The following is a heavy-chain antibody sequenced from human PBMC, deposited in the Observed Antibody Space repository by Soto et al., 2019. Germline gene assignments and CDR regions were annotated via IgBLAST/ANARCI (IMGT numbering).Heavy chain of an antibody. V-gene: IGHV4-30-4*01. Sequence: SETLSLTCTVSGGPISSGDYYWSWIRQPPGKGLEWIGYIYYSGSTYYNPSLKSRVTISVDTSKNQFSLKLSSVTAADTAVYYCARDSDTAMDYNWFDPWGQGTLVTVSS. CDR1: GGPISSGDYY. J-gene: IGHJ5*02. CDR3: ARDSDTAMDYNWFDP. CDR2: IYYSGST. D-gene: IGHD5-18*01.